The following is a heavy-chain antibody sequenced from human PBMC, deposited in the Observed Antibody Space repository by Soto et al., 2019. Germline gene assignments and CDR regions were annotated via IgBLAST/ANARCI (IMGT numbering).Heavy chain of an antibody. J-gene: IGHJ4*02. Sequence: EVQLLESGGGLIQPGGSLRLSWAASGLTFRTYAMSWVRQSPGKGLEWVSGISGSGGTTYYADSVKGRFTISRDNAKNTLYLQMNSLRAEDTAVYYCAKYAAEFWSAYNYWGQGTLVTVSS. CDR3: AKYAAEFWSAYNY. D-gene: IGHD3-3*01. CDR1: GLTFRTYA. CDR2: ISGSGGTT. V-gene: IGHV3-23*01.